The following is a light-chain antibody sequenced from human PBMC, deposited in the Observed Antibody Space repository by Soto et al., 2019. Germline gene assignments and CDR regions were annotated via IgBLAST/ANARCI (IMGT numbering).Light chain of an antibody. CDR3: QQRSNWPT. CDR2: DAS. CDR1: QSLSSY. Sequence: EIVLTQSPATLSLSPGERATLSCRASQSLSSYLAWYQQKPGQAPRLLIYDASNRATGIPARFSGSGSGTDFTLTISSLEPEDFAVYYCQQRSNWPTFGGVTKVEIK. J-gene: IGKJ4*01. V-gene: IGKV3-11*01.